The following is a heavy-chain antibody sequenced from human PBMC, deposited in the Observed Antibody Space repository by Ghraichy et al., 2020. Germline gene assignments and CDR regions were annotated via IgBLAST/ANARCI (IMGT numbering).Heavy chain of an antibody. J-gene: IGHJ6*02. CDR2: IIPILGIA. CDR3: EGADYYYYGMDV. CDR1: GGTFSSYA. V-gene: IGHV1-69*10. Sequence: SVKVSCKASGGTFSSYAISWVRQAPGQGLEWMGGIIPILGIANYPQKFQGRVTITADKSTSTAYMELSSLRSEDMAVYYCEGADYYYYGMDVWGQGTTVTVSS.